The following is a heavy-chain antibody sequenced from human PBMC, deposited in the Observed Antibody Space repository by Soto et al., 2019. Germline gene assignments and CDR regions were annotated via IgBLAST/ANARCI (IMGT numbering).Heavy chain of an antibody. J-gene: IGHJ5*02. V-gene: IGHV1-46*01. Sequence: QVQLVQSGAEGKKPGASVKVSCKASGYTFTSYNIHWVRQAPGQGLEWVGMINPRGFFTTYAQKFRGRVTMTGDTSTSVVYMELTNLRSEDTAVYYCARAAGRFGDLFWFDPWGQGTLVSVSS. CDR2: INPRGFFT. CDR3: ARAAGRFGDLFWFDP. D-gene: IGHD3-10*01. CDR1: GYTFTSYN.